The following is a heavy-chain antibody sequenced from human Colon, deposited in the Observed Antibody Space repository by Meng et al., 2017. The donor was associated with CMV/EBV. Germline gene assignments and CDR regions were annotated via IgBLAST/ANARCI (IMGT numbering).Heavy chain of an antibody. J-gene: IGHJ4*02. V-gene: IGHV3-30*12. CDR3: ARGRVFVAVAGFHYFDH. Sequence: FISSDQGSRLVRLAPGEVLWWVALIYRDSNTKDYAVFVSGLSTIARDYSTKAVHLQRNKLRVEDTVKYYCARGRVFVAVAGFHYFDHWGQGTLVTVSS. CDR2: IYRDSNTK. CDR1: FISSDQG. D-gene: IGHD6-13*01.